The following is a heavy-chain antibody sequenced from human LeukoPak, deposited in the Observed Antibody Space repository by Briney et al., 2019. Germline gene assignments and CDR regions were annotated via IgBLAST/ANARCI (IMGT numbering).Heavy chain of an antibody. CDR3: ARERDSSSWYRYNWFDP. Sequence: PSETLSLTCTVSGGSISSYYWSWIRQPAGKGLESIGHISTSGSTNYNPSLKSRVTMSVDTSKNQFSLKLSSVTAADTAVYYCARERDSSSWYRYNWFDPWGQGTLVTVSS. V-gene: IGHV4-4*07. D-gene: IGHD6-13*01. CDR1: GGSISSYY. CDR2: ISTSGST. J-gene: IGHJ5*02.